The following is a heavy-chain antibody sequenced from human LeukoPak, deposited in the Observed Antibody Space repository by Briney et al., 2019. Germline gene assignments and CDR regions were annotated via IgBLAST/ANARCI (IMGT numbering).Heavy chain of an antibody. Sequence: PGGSLRLSCAASGFTFSSYGMHWVRQAPGKGLEWVAVIWYDGSNKYYADSVKGRFTISRDNSKNTLYLQMNSLRAGDTAVYYCAKDTGYYYGSGNWYFDLWGRGTLVTVSS. V-gene: IGHV3-33*06. CDR1: GFTFSSYG. D-gene: IGHD3-10*01. CDR2: IWYDGSNK. J-gene: IGHJ2*01. CDR3: AKDTGYYYGSGNWYFDL.